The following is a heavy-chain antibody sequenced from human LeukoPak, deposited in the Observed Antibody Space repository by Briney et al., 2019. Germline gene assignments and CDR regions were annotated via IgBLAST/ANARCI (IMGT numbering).Heavy chain of an antibody. V-gene: IGHV3-23*01. Sequence: GGSLRLSCAASGFTFSSYAMSWVRQAPGKGLEWVSAISGSGGSTYYADSVKGRFTISRDNSKNTLYLQMSSLRAEDTAVYYCANGPRAGVWNYSGYDRDYWGQGTLVTVSS. CDR2: ISGSGGST. CDR3: ANGPRAGVWNYSGYDRDY. CDR1: GFTFSSYA. D-gene: IGHD5-12*01. J-gene: IGHJ4*02.